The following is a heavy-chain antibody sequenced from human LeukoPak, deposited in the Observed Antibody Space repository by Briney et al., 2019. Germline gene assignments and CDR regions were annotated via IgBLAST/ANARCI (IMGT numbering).Heavy chain of an antibody. CDR1: GDSVSSNSAA. CDR3: ARGKAVAGRGFDY. D-gene: IGHD6-19*01. V-gene: IGHV6-1*01. CDR2: TYYRSKWYN. J-gene: IGHJ4*02. Sequence: SQTLSLTCAISGDSVSSNSAAWNWLRQSPSRGLEWLGRTYYRSKWYNDYAVSVKSRITINPDTSKNQFSLQLNSVTPEDTAVYYCARGKAVAGRGFDYWGQGTLVTVSS.